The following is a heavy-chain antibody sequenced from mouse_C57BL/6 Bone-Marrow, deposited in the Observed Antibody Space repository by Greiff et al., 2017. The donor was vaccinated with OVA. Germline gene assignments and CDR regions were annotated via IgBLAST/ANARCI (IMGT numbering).Heavy chain of an antibody. CDR1: GFNITDDY. V-gene: IGHV14-4*01. J-gene: IGHJ2*01. CDR2: IDPENGDT. CDR3: ATGDY. Sequence: EVQLQQSGAELVRPGASVKLSCTASGFNITDDYMHWVKQRPEQGLEWIGWIDPENGDTEYAAKFQGKATITADKSSSTAYLQLSSLTSEDTAVYYCATGDYWGQGTTLTVSS.